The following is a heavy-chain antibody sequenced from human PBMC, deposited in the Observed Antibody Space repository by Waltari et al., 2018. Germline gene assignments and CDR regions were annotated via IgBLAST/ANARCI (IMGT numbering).Heavy chain of an antibody. CDR1: GFSFHSYT. CDR3: ASHFEDYYYYMDV. V-gene: IGHV3-21*01. CDR2: IGANADYI. Sequence: EVQLVESGGGLVTPGESLRLSCVASGFSFHSYTMNWVRQAPGKGLEWVSSIGANADYIYYADSVKGRFTTSRDNARNSLYLQMASLRVEDTAIYFCASHFEDYYYYMDVWGKGTAVTVSS. J-gene: IGHJ6*03.